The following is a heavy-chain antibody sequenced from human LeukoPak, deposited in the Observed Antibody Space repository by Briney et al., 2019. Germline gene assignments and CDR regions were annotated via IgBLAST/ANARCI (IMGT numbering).Heavy chain of an antibody. D-gene: IGHD1-1*01. Sequence: PGGSLRLSCAASGFTFSSYSMNWVRQAPGKGLEWVSSISSSSSYIYYADSVKGRFTISRDNAKDSLYLQMNSLRAEDTAVYYCARDERLEFDYWGQGTLVTVSS. CDR2: ISSSSSYI. CDR1: GFTFSSYS. J-gene: IGHJ4*02. V-gene: IGHV3-21*01. CDR3: ARDERLEFDY.